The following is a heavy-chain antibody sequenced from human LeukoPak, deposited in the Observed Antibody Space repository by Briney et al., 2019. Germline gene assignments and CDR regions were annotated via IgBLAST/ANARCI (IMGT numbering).Heavy chain of an antibody. CDR2: ISWNSGSI. Sequence: GRSLRLSCAASGFTFDDYAMHWVRQAPGKGLEWVSGISWNSGSIGYADSVKGRFTISRDNAKNSLYLQMNSLRAEDTALYYCAKDYGRYSSSPFDYWGQGTLVTVSS. J-gene: IGHJ4*02. D-gene: IGHD6-6*01. CDR3: AKDYGRYSSSPFDY. V-gene: IGHV3-9*01. CDR1: GFTFDDYA.